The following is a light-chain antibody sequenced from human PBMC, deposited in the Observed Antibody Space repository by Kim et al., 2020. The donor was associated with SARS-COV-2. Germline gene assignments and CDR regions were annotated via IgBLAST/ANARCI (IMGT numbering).Light chain of an antibody. CDR3: QQYNRWPPYI. Sequence: VSPGERAPLYCRARQSVTSNLAWYQQRPGQAPRLLIYGASIRATGIPDRFSGSGSGTEFTLTISSLQPEDFALYYCQQYNRWPPYIFGQGTKLEI. J-gene: IGKJ2*01. V-gene: IGKV3-15*01. CDR1: QSVTSN. CDR2: GAS.